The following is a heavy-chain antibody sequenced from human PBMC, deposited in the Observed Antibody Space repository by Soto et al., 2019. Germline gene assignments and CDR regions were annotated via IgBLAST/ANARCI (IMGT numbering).Heavy chain of an antibody. CDR1: GFTFSSYG. V-gene: IGHV3-30*18. CDR3: AKDQGLELPYYYYYGMDV. D-gene: IGHD1-7*01. J-gene: IGHJ6*02. CDR2: ISYDGSNK. Sequence: PGGSLRLSCAASGFTFSSYGMHWVRQAPGKGLEWVAVISYDGSNKYYADSVKGRFTISRDNSKNTLYLQMNSLRAEDTAVYYCAKDQGLELPYYYYYGMDVWGQGTTVTVSS.